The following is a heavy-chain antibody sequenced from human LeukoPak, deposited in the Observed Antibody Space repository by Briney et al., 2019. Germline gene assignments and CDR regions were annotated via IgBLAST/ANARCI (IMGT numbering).Heavy chain of an antibody. J-gene: IGHJ6*03. CDR1: GGSFRGYY. Sequence: SETLSLTCAVYGGSFRGYYWSWIRQPPGKGLEWIGEINHSGSTNYNPSLKSRVTISVDTSKNQFSLKLCSVTAADTAVYYCARIVVVPAASGVFHYYYYYMDVWGKGTTVTVSS. CDR3: ARIVVVPAASGVFHYYYYYMDV. D-gene: IGHD2-2*01. V-gene: IGHV4-34*01. CDR2: INHSGST.